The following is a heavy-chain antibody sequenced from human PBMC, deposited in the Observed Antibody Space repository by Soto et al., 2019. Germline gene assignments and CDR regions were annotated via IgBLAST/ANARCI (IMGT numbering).Heavy chain of an antibody. CDR3: VRGQWLPRGEY. CDR1: GGPFSGFF. Sequence: SETLSLTCTVSGGPFSGFFWTWIRQPPGKGLEWIGEINHSGTTNYNSSLKSRVTISQDMSENQFSLSLTSLTVADTAVYYCVRGQWLPRGEYWGQGTLVTVSS. D-gene: IGHD6-19*01. V-gene: IGHV4-34*01. J-gene: IGHJ4*02. CDR2: INHSGTT.